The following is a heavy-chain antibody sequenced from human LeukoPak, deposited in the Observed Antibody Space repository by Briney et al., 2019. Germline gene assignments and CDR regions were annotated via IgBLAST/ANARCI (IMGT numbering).Heavy chain of an antibody. V-gene: IGHV7-4-1*02. CDR1: GYTFIPYA. J-gene: IGHJ3*02. D-gene: IGHD2-8*01. CDR2: INTYNGNP. Sequence: ASVTVSFQASGYTFIPYAMNWVRPAPGQGLAFMGWINTYNGNPTYAQAFTGRFVFSVDTSVSTAYLQISSLKTEDSAVYYCAGMVSHGFDIWGQGTKISVSS. CDR3: AGMVSHGFDI.